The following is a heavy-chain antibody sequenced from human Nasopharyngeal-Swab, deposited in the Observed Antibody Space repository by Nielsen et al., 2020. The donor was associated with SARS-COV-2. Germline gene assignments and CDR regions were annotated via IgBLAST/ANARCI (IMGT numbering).Heavy chain of an antibody. V-gene: IGHV1-69*13. CDR1: GGTFSSYA. J-gene: IGHJ6*02. D-gene: IGHD3-10*01. Sequence: SVKVSCKASGGTFSSYAISWVRQAPGQGLEWMGGIIPIFGTANYAQKFQGRVTITADESTSTAYMELSRLRSEDTAVYYCARYPALELNYGMDVWGQGTTVTVSS. CDR2: IIPIFGTA. CDR3: ARYPALELNYGMDV.